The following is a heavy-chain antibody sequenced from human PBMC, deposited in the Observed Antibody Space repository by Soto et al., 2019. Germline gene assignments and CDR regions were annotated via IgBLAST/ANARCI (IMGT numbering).Heavy chain of an antibody. CDR1: GYTFTTYG. CDR3: AKGYNYAYGDY. CDR2: ISGYNGNT. V-gene: IGHV1-18*01. D-gene: IGHD5-18*01. J-gene: IGHJ4*02. Sequence: ASVKVSCKTSGYTFTTYGISWVRQAPGQGLGWMGWISGYNGNTNYAQKFQGRVTMTTDTSTSTAYMELRSLRSADTAVYYCAKGYNYAYGDYRGLGTLVTVSS.